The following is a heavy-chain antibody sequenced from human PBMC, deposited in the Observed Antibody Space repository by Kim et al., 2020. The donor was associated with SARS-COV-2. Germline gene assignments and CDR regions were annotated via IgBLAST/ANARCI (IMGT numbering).Heavy chain of an antibody. CDR3: AKDQKYYDFWSGYFSGLYDAENDYYYGMDV. Sequence: GGSLRLSCAASGFTFSSYGMHWVRQAPGKGLEWVAVISYDGSNKYYADSVKGRFTISRDNSKNTLYLQMNSLRAEDTAVYYCAKDQKYYDFWSGYFSGLYDAENDYYYGMDVWGQGTTVTVSS. D-gene: IGHD3-3*01. V-gene: IGHV3-30*18. J-gene: IGHJ6*02. CDR1: GFTFSSYG. CDR2: ISYDGSNK.